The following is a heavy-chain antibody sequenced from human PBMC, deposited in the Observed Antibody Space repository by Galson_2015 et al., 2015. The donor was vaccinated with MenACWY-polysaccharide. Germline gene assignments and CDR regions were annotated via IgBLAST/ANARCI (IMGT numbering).Heavy chain of an antibody. V-gene: IGHV3-7*01. CDR2: IKKDGSEK. CDR3: ARGHYGMDV. J-gene: IGHJ6*02. CDR1: GFTFKNYW. Sequence: SLRLSCAVSGFTFKNYWMSWVRQAPGKGLEWVANIKKDGSEKYCVDSVKGRFTISRDNARSSLYLQMNGLGAEDTAVYYCARGHYGMDVWGQGTTVTVS.